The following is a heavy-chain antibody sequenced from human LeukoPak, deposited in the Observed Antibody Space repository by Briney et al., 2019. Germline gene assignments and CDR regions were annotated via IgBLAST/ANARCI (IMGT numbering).Heavy chain of an antibody. J-gene: IGHJ4*02. V-gene: IGHV3-15*01. CDR3: TTDWGWLN. D-gene: IGHD5-24*01. CDR1: GSASINAW. CDR2: IKIKIDGGTT. Sequence: GGSLTPSWAPSGSASINAWMSWVRQAPGRGLEWVGRIKIKIDGGTTDYAAPVKGRFTTSRDDSKNTLYLQMNSVKTEDTAVYYCTTDWGWLNWGQGTLVSVSS.